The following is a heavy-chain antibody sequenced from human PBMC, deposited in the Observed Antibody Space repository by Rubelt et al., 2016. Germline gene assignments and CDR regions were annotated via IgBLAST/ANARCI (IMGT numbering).Heavy chain of an antibody. CDR3: ARDLSY. V-gene: IGHV3-30*14. Sequence: GGGVVQPGRSLRLSCAASGFTFSSYAMHWVRQTPGKGLEWVAVISYDGSNKYYADSVKGRFTISRDNSKNTLYLQMNSLRAEDTAVYYCARDLSYWGQGTLVTVSS. CDR2: ISYDGSNK. D-gene: IGHD3-9*01. CDR1: GFTFSSYA. J-gene: IGHJ4*02.